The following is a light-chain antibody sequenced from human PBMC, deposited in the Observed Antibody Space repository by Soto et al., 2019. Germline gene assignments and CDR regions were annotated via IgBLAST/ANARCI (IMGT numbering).Light chain of an antibody. CDR3: QQRSNWPRST. V-gene: IGKV3-15*01. CDR2: DTS. CDR1: QSLTSN. J-gene: IGKJ4*01. Sequence: EIILTQSPATLYVSPGERATLSCRASQSLTSNLAWYQQRPGQAPRLLIYDTSTRATDIPARFSGSGSGTEFTLTIASLQSEDFAVYYCQQRSNWPRSTFGGGTKVEIK.